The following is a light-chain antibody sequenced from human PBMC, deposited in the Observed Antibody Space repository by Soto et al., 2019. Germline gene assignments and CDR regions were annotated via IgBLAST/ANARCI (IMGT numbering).Light chain of an antibody. CDR1: QSVSSSY. V-gene: IGKV3-20*01. CDR2: GAS. Sequence: EIVLTQSPGTLSLSPGERATLSCRASQSVSSSYLAWYQQKPAQAPRLLIYGASRRATGIPDRFSGSGSGAHFPLTISRLEPEDFALYYWQQYGSSPYTFGQGTKLEIK. CDR3: QQYGSSPYT. J-gene: IGKJ2*01.